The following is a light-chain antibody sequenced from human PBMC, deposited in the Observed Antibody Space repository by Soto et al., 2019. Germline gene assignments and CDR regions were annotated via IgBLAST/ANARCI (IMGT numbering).Light chain of an antibody. CDR3: QQRNNWPWT. CDR1: QSVGSD. J-gene: IGKJ1*01. V-gene: IGKV3-11*01. CDR2: EGS. Sequence: EIVMPQSPATLSVSPGASAPLSGRASQSVGSDLAWYQQKAGQAPRLLIYEGSNRATGIPTRFSGSGSGTDFTLTISGLEPEDFAVYYCQQRNNWPWTFGQGTKVDIK.